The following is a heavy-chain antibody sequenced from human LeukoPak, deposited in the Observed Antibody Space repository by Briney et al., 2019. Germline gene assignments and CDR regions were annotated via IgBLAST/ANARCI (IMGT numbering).Heavy chain of an antibody. CDR2: IYYSGST. CDR3: ARNGVEQQLVYFDY. Sequence: PSETLSLTCTVSGGSISRYYWSWIRQPPGKGLEWIGYIYYSGSTNYNPSLKSRVTISVDTSKNQFSLKLSSVAAADTAVYYCARNGVEQQLVYFDYWGQGTLVTVSS. D-gene: IGHD6-13*01. V-gene: IGHV4-59*01. CDR1: GGSISRYY. J-gene: IGHJ4*02.